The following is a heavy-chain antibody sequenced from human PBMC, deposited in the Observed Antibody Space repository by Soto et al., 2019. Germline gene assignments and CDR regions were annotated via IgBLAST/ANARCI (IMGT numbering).Heavy chain of an antibody. D-gene: IGHD5-18*01. Sequence: QVQLVESGGGVVQPGRSLRLSCAASGFTFSSYGMHWVRQAPGKGLEWVAVISYDGSDKYYADSVKGRFTISRDNSKNTLYLQMNSLRAEDTAVYYCPKSKRVDTAMLGGIDYWDQGTLVTVSS. J-gene: IGHJ4*02. CDR3: PKSKRVDTAMLGGIDY. CDR2: ISYDGSDK. V-gene: IGHV3-30*18. CDR1: GFTFSSYG.